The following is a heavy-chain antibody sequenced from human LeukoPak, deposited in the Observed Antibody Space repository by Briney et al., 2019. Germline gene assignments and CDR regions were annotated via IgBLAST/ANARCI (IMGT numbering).Heavy chain of an antibody. Sequence: PSETLSLTCTVAGASLSSLSYSWGWIRQSPGSRLEWVGSIFYNATAFYNPSLKSRVTMSVDTSKNQFSLKLSSVTAADTAVYYCARGPINLYYTHYYGMDVWGQGTTVTVSS. D-gene: IGHD2-8*01. V-gene: IGHV4-39*01. CDR3: ARGPINLYYTHYYGMDV. J-gene: IGHJ6*02. CDR2: IFYNATA. CDR1: GASLSSLSYS.